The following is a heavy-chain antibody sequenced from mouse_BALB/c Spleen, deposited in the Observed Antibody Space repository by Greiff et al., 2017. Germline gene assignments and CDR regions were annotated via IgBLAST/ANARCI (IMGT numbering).Heavy chain of an antibody. CDR2: IDPSDSYT. CDR3: ARKVVARSYAMDY. D-gene: IGHD1-1*01. CDR1: GYTFTSYW. V-gene: IGHV1-69*02. J-gene: IGHJ4*01. Sequence: QVQLQQPGAELVKPGASVKLSCKASGYTFTSYWMHWVKQRPGQGLEWIGEIDPSDSYTNYNQKFKGKATLTVDKSSSTAYMQLSSLTSEDSAVYYCARKVVARSYAMDYWGQGTSVTVSS.